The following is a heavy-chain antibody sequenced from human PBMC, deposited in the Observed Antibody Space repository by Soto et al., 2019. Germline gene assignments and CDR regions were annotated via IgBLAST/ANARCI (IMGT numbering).Heavy chain of an antibody. CDR1: GYTFIRYG. J-gene: IGHJ5*02. CDR3: VRDEITSTARDP. D-gene: IGHD4-17*01. V-gene: IGHV1-18*01. Sequence: QVQLVQSGAEVKKPGASVKVSCKASGYTFIRYGISWVRQAPGQGLEWMGWISTNNGNTYYAQNFQGRVTMTSDTPAGRADRDRRSLRADDTALYYCVRDEITSTARDPWGQGTLVTVSS. CDR2: ISTNNGNT.